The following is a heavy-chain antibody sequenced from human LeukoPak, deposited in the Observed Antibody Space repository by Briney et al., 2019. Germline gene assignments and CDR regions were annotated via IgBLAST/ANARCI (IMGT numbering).Heavy chain of an antibody. CDR2: IYSGGST. Sequence: PCGPERLLWEDRGVSKNSRYRRWPRQATRKGLEWVSVIYSGGSTYYADSVKGRFTISRDNSKNTLYLQMNSLRAEDTAVYYCARDLFDGDYDLYYYYGMDVWGQGTTVTVSS. V-gene: IGHV3-53*01. CDR1: GVSKNSRY. D-gene: IGHD4-17*01. J-gene: IGHJ6*02. CDR3: ARDLFDGDYDLYYYYGMDV.